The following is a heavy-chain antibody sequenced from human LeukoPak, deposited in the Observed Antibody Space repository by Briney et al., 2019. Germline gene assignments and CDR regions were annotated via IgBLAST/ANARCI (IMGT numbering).Heavy chain of an antibody. D-gene: IGHD2-21*01. Sequence: ASVKVSCKASGYTFSSYDINWVRQATGQGLEWMGWMNPNSGNTGYAQKFQGRVTMTRSTSISTAYMELSSLRFEDTAVYYCTRSVRNGHIDYWGQGSLVTVSS. CDR3: TRSVRNGHIDY. CDR1: GYTFSSYD. J-gene: IGHJ4*02. V-gene: IGHV1-8*01. CDR2: MNPNSGNT.